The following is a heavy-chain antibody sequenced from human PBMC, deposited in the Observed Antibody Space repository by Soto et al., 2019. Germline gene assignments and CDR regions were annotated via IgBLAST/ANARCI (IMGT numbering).Heavy chain of an antibody. J-gene: IGHJ4*02. CDR2: ISTYSGIR. Sequence: GASVKVSCKASGYTFTSHGVSWLRQAPGQGLEWLGWISTYSGIRNYARKFQDRVTMGSDTSTSTVYMELRSLTSNDTAMYYCAREPSTSRFDDWGQGTLVTFSS. D-gene: IGHD2-2*01. CDR1: GYTFTSHG. CDR3: AREPSTSRFDD. V-gene: IGHV1-18*01.